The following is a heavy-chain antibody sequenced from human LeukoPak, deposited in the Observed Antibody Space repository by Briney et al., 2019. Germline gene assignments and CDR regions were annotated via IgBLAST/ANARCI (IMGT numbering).Heavy chain of an antibody. J-gene: IGHJ5*02. CDR2: INHSGST. Sequence: SETLSLTCAVYGGSFSGYYWSWIRQPPGKGLEWVGEINHSGSTNYNPSLKSRVTISVDTSKNQFSLKLSSVTAADTAVYYCARVSKYQLLYNWFDPWGQGTLVTVSS. CDR3: ARVSKYQLLYNWFDP. D-gene: IGHD2-2*01. CDR1: GGSFSGYY. V-gene: IGHV4-34*01.